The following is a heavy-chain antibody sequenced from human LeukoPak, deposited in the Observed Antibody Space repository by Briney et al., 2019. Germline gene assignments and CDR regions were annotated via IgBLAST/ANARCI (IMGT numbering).Heavy chain of an antibody. V-gene: IGHV1-46*01. CDR3: ARDPPATTAFDV. Sequence: GASVKVSCKASGYTFANYYIHLVRQAPGQGLEWMGLINPGGGSTNYVQKFQGRVTMTRDTSTSTVYMELSSLRSEDTAVYYCARDPPATTAFDVWGQGTMVTVSS. J-gene: IGHJ3*01. CDR2: INPGGGST. CDR1: GYTFANYY. D-gene: IGHD1-1*01.